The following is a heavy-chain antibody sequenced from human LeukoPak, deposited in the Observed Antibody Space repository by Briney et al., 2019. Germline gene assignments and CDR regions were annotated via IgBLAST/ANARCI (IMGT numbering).Heavy chain of an antibody. J-gene: IGHJ6*02. D-gene: IGHD6-19*01. CDR3: ARDVPSIAVAGHPFYYYGMDV. CDR2: INPSGGST. Sequence: GASVKVSCKASGYTFTSYYMHWVRQAPGQGLEWMGIINPSGGSTSYAQKFQGRVTMTRDTSTSTVYMELSSLRSEDTAVYYCARDVPSIAVAGHPFYYYGMDVWGQGTTVTVS. CDR1: GYTFTSYY. V-gene: IGHV1-46*01.